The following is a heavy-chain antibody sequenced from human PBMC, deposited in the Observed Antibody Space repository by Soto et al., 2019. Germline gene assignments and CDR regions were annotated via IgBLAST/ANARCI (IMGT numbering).Heavy chain of an antibody. Sequence: EVQLLESGGGLVQPGGSLRLSCAASGFTLGTYVMTWVRQAPGKGLEWVSAIIGSGGSTNYADPVKGRLTISRENTKKTLYLQMNRLSEECTAVYYCAKDRKASYCSGGTCYSFDYWGQGTLVTVPS. V-gene: IGHV3-23*01. CDR1: GFTLGTYV. J-gene: IGHJ4*02. D-gene: IGHD2-15*01. CDR3: AKDRKASYCSGGTCYSFDY. CDR2: IIGSGGST.